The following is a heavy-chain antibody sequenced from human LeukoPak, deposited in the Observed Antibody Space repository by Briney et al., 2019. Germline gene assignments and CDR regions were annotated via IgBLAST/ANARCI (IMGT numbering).Heavy chain of an antibody. CDR3: ARSYYYDYRQIDY. CDR2: IYYSGST. V-gene: IGHV4-39*01. D-gene: IGHD3-22*01. J-gene: IGHJ4*02. CDR1: GDSISTSSYY. Sequence: PSETLSLTCTVSGDSISTSSYYWGSIRQPPGKGLDWLGSIYYSGSTYYNPSLKSRVTISVDTSKNQFSLNLYSVTAADTAVFYCARSYYYDYRQIDYWGQGTLVTVSS.